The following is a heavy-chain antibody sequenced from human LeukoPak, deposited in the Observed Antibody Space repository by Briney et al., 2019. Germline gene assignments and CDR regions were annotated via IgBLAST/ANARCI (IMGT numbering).Heavy chain of an antibody. V-gene: IGHV3-30-3*01. CDR3: ARAPGGFHGDYSPIAY. D-gene: IGHD4-17*01. Sequence: GGSLRLSCAASGFTFSSYAMHWVRQAPGKGLQWLALTSDDGSAKYYADSVKGRFTISRDNSQNTLYLQMNSLRAVETAIYYCARAPGGFHGDYSPIAYWGQGTLVTVSS. CDR2: TSDDGSAK. J-gene: IGHJ4*02. CDR1: GFTFSSYA.